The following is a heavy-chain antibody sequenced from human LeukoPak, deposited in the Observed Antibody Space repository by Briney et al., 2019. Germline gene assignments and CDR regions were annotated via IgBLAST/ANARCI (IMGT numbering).Heavy chain of an antibody. CDR2: INPSGGST. V-gene: IGHV1-46*03. CDR3: AREGSDSSGYYRFDP. Sequence: ASAKVSCKASGYTFISYYMHWVRQAPGQGLEWMGIINPSGGSTSYAQKFQGRVTMTRDTSTSTVYMELSSLRSEDTAVYYCAREGSDSSGYYRFDPWGQGTLVTVSS. J-gene: IGHJ5*02. CDR1: GYTFISYY. D-gene: IGHD3-22*01.